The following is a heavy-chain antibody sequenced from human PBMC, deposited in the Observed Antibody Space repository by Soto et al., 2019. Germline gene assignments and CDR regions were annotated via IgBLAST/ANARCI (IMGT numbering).Heavy chain of an antibody. CDR3: ARIRIYCSGCSCYSFGSYYYYGMDV. Sequence: QVTLKESGPVLVKPTETLTLTCTVSGFSLSNARMGVSWIRQPPGKALELLAHIFSNDAKSYSTSLKSRLTIYKDNSKSQVVLTMTNMDTVATATYYCARIRIYCSGCSCYSFGSYYYYGMDVWGQGTTVTVSS. D-gene: IGHD2-15*01. V-gene: IGHV2-26*01. CDR2: IFSNDAK. CDR1: GFSLSNARMG. J-gene: IGHJ6*02.